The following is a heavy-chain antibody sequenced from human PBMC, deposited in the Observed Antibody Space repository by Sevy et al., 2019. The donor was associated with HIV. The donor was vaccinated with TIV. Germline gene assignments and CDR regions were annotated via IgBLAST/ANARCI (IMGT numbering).Heavy chain of an antibody. Sequence: GGSLRLSCAASGFTLSSYAMSWVRQAPGKGLEWVSAISGSGGRTYYADSVKGRFTISRDNSKNTLYLQMNSLRAEDTAVYYCAKDHIVVVTAENWFDPWGQGTLVTVSS. V-gene: IGHV3-23*01. D-gene: IGHD2-21*02. CDR2: ISGSGGRT. CDR3: AKDHIVVVTAENWFDP. CDR1: GFTLSSYA. J-gene: IGHJ5*02.